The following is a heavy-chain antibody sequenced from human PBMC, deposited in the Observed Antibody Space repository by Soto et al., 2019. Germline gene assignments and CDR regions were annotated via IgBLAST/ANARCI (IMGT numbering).Heavy chain of an antibody. CDR3: ARVAYP. Sequence: QLQLQQSGSGLVRPSQTLSLTCTVSGGSFSSGGYSWSWIRQPPGKGLEWLGYIYHSVSTYYNPALKTRVTISVDRSKTQFSLKLCSVTAAYTAAYYCARVAYPWGQGTLVTVSS. D-gene: IGHD3-3*02. CDR1: GGSFSSGGYS. V-gene: IGHV4-30-2*01. J-gene: IGHJ5*02. CDR2: IYHSVST.